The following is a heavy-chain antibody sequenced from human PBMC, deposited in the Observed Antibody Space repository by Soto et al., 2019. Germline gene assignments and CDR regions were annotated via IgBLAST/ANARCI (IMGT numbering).Heavy chain of an antibody. J-gene: IGHJ4*02. Sequence: SQTLSLTCAISGDSVSSNSAAWNWIRQSPSRGLEWLGRTYYRSKLYNDYAVSVKSRIIINPDTSKDQLSLQLNSVTPEDTAVYYCATGVLTIFGVVTDYWGQGTLVTVSS. CDR2: TYYRSKLYN. CDR1: GDSVSSNSAA. D-gene: IGHD3-3*01. CDR3: ATGVLTIFGVVTDY. V-gene: IGHV6-1*01.